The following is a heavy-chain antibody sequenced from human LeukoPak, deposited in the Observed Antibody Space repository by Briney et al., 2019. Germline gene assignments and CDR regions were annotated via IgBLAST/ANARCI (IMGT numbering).Heavy chain of an antibody. V-gene: IGHV3-66*01. CDR3: ARDQRYYYYGMDV. J-gene: IGHJ6*02. Sequence: GGSLRLSCAASGLTVSSNYMSWVRQAPGKGLEWVSVIYSGGSTYYADSVKGRFTISRDNSKNTLYLQMNSLRAEDTAVYYCARDQRYYYYGMDVWGQGTTVTVSS. CDR2: IYSGGST. CDR1: GLTVSSNY.